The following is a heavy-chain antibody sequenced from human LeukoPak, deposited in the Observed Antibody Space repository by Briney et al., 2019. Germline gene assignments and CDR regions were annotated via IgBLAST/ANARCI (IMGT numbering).Heavy chain of an antibody. CDR1: GFTFSSYA. CDR2: ISGSGETT. J-gene: IGHJ5*02. D-gene: IGHD1-26*01. CDR3: ARDKNRGRSYYGWFDP. Sequence: GGSLRLSCAASGFTFSSYAMSWVRQAPGMGLEWVSSISGSGETTYYADSVKGRFTISRGNSKNMLYLQMNGLRAEDTAVYYCARDKNRGRSYYGWFDPWGQGTLVTVSS. V-gene: IGHV3-23*01.